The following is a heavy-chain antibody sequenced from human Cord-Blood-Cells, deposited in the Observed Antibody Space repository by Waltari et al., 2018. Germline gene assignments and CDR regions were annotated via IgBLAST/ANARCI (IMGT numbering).Heavy chain of an antibody. CDR2: IYYSGST. J-gene: IGHJ6*02. V-gene: IGHV4-59*01. D-gene: IGHD2-15*01. CDR3: ARGEVVVVAATSYYYGMDV. Sequence: QVQLQESGPGLVKPSETLSLTCTVPGGSISSYSWSWIRPPPGKGLEWIGYIYYSGSTNYNPSLKSRVTISVDTSKNQFSLKLSSVTAADTAVYYCARGEVVVVAATSYYYGMDVWGQGTTVTVSS. CDR1: GGSISSYS.